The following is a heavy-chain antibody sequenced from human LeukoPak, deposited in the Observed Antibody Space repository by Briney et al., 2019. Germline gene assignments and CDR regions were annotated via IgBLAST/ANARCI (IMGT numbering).Heavy chain of an antibody. D-gene: IGHD3-16*01. Sequence: GGSLRLSCVVSGFSLSSDAMSWVRQAPGKGLEWVSVSSGSDDSTHYADSVKGRFIMSRDNSENTLYLQMNSLRAEDTAVYYCARPFVWGLATQGLDYWGQGVLVTVSS. CDR1: GFSLSSDA. V-gene: IGHV3-23*01. CDR3: ARPFVWGLATQGLDY. CDR2: SSGSDDST. J-gene: IGHJ4*02.